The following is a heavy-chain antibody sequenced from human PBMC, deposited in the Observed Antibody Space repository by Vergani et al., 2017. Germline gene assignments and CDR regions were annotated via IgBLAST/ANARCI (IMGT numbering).Heavy chain of an antibody. D-gene: IGHD3-10*01. CDR1: GGSISSGHYY. V-gene: IGHV4-30-4*08. CDR2: IYYSGST. Sequence: QVQLPESGPGLVKPSQTLSLTRTVSGGSISSGHYYWSWIRQPPGKGLEWIGYIYYSGSTYYNPSLQSRVTISIDTSKNQYSLKLSSVTAADTAVYYCATGGRRRQYWYFDLWGRGTLVTVSS. J-gene: IGHJ2*01. CDR3: ATGGRRRQYWYFDL.